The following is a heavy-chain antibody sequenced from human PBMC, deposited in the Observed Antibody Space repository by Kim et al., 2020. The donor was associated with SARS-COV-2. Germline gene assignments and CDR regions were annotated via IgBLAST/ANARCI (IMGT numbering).Heavy chain of an antibody. CDR1: GFTFSNYC. J-gene: IGHJ4*02. Sequence: GGSLRLSCAVSGFTFSNYCMNWVRQAPGKGLEWVSYITGAGNIKHYADSVKGRFTISRDNAKNSLYLQMNSLRDDDTAVYYCARDYRYANDYWGQGTLVTVSS. CDR2: ITGAGNIK. CDR3: ARDYRYANDY. D-gene: IGHD5-18*01. V-gene: IGHV3-48*02.